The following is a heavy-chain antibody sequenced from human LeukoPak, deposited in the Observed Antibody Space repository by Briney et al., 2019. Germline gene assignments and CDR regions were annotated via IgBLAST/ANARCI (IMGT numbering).Heavy chain of an antibody. CDR1: GFTFNSYA. J-gene: IGHJ4*02. Sequence: GGSLRLSCAASGFTFNSYAMAWVRQAPEKGLEWVSSITDNGISTYYADSVKGRFTISRDNSKNTLFLQMNSLRAEDTAVYFCAKGLCGRYDYWGQGTLVTVSS. D-gene: IGHD1-26*01. V-gene: IGHV3-23*01. CDR3: AKGLCGRYDY. CDR2: ITDNGIST.